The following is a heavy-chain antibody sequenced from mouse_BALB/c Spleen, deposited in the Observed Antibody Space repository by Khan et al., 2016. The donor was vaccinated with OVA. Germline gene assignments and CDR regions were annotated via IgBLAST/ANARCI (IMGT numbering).Heavy chain of an antibody. CDR1: GYTFTSYW. Sequence: QVQLQQSGAELVKAGASVKMSCKASGYTFTSYWMHWVKQRLGQGLEWFAETNPTNGRTYYNEKFKSKATLTVDKSSSTAYMQLSGPTVEDSAVYYCARIKRIVATYFDYWGQGTTLTVSS. D-gene: IGHD1-1*01. J-gene: IGHJ2*01. CDR2: TNPTNGRT. CDR3: ARIKRIVATYFDY. V-gene: IGHV1S81*02.